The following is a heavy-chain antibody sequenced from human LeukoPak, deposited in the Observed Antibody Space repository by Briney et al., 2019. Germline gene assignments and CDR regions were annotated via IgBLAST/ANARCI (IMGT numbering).Heavy chain of an antibody. V-gene: IGHV3-23*01. CDR3: AKSIDFTGYSSWDY. D-gene: IGHD3-9*01. J-gene: IGHJ4*02. Sequence: GGSLRLSCAASGFTFSNFAMSWVRQAPGKGLEWVSGISGSGIRTFSADSVKGRFTISRDNSKNTLYLQIHSLRAENTAVYYCAKSIDFTGYSSWDYWGRGTLVTVSS. CDR1: GFTFSNFA. CDR2: ISGSGIRT.